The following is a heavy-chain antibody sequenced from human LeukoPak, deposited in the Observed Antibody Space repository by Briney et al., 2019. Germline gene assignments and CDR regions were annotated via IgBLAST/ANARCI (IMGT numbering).Heavy chain of an antibody. CDR1: GGSFSGYY. Sequence: SETLSLTCAVYGGSFSGYYWSLIRQPPGKGLEWIGEINHSGSTNYNPSLKSRVTISVDTSKNQFSLKLSSVTAADTAVYYCARAGDSSGYYKSDAFDIWGQGTMVTVSS. D-gene: IGHD3-22*01. CDR3: ARAGDSSGYYKSDAFDI. CDR2: INHSGST. J-gene: IGHJ3*02. V-gene: IGHV4-34*01.